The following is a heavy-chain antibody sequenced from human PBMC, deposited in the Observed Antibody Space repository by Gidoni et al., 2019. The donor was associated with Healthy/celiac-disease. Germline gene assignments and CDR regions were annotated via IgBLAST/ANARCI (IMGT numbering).Heavy chain of an antibody. V-gene: IGHV3-15*01. D-gene: IGHD3-10*01. CDR1: GFNLSKAW. J-gene: IGHJ4*02. Sequence: EVQLVESGGGWVKPGGSLRLACAATGFNLSKAWMSWVRQAPGKGLVWVCRIKSKTDGRTTYYAAPVTGRFTISRDDSKNTLYLQMNRLKPEDTSVYYCTTDLAQPGYGSGISVAYWGQGTLVTVSS. CDR3: TTDLAQPGYGSGISVAY. CDR2: IKSKTDGRTT.